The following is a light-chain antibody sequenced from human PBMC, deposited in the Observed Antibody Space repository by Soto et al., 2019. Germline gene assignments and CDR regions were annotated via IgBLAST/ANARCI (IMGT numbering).Light chain of an antibody. CDR3: QFYDSDTLYV. CDR1: SGSIVSNH. CDR2: EDN. Sequence: NFMLTQPHSVSGSPGKTVTISCTRTSGSIVSNHVQWYQQRPGSSPTPLIFEDNQRPSGVPDRFSGSIDGSSNSAFLTISGLTTEDEADYYCQFYDSDTLYVFGTGTKLTVL. V-gene: IGLV6-57*01. J-gene: IGLJ1*01.